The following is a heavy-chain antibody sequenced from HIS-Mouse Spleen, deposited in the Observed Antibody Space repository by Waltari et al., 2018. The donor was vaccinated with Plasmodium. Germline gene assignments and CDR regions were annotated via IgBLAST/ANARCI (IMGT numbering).Heavy chain of an antibody. CDR2: IKQDGSEK. J-gene: IGHJ2*01. Sequence: EVQLVESGGGLVQPGGSRIVSGAASGFPVSSYWWSWVREAPGKGLEWVANIKQDGSEKYYVDSVKGRFTISRDNAKNSLYLQMNSLRAEDTAVYYCASSWYWYFDLWGRGTLVTVSS. CDR3: ASSWYWYFDL. V-gene: IGHV3-7*01. CDR1: GFPVSSYW. D-gene: IGHD6-13*01.